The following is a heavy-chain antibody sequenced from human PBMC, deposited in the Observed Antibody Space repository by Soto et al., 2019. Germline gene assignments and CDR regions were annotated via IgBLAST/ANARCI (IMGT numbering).Heavy chain of an antibody. J-gene: IGHJ4*02. CDR1: GFTFSSYA. Sequence: PGGSLRLSCAASGFTFSSYAMSWVRQAPGKGLEWVSAISGSGGSTYYADSVKGRFTIPRDNSKNTLYLQMNSLRAEDTAVYYCAKGVGVAGHFDYWGQGTLVTVSS. CDR3: AKGVGVAGHFDY. D-gene: IGHD6-19*01. V-gene: IGHV3-23*01. CDR2: ISGSGGST.